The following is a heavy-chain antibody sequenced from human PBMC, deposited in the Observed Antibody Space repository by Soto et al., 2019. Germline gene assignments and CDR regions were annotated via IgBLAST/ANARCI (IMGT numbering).Heavy chain of an antibody. CDR1: VGSISSYY. CDR3: ARDWRVYYYYYGTDV. Sequence: SETLSLTCTVSVGSISSYYWSWIRQPPGKGLEWIGYIYYSGSTNYNPSLKSRVTISVDTSKNQFSLKLSSVTAADTAVYYGARDWRVYYYYYGTDVWGKWPTCTVS. J-gene: IGHJ6*04. CDR2: IYYSGST. V-gene: IGHV4-59*01.